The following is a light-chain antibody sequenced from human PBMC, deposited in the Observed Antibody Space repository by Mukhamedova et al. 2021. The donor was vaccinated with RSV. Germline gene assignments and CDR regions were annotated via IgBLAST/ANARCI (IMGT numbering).Light chain of an antibody. V-gene: IGKV1-12*01. Sequence: WYQRRVHGKPPRLLIYGASILQDGVPSRFSGSGSGTDFTLTLSSLQPEDFATYFCQQANTFPRTFGQGTKVEI. J-gene: IGKJ1*01. CDR2: GAS. CDR3: QQANTFPRT.